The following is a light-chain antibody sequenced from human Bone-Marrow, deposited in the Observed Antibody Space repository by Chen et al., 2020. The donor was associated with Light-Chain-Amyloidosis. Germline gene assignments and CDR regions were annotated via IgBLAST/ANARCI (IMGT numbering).Light chain of an antibody. J-gene: IGLJ2*01. V-gene: IGLV3-25*03. CDR2: RDT. CDR1: DLPTKY. CDR3: QSADSSGTYEVI. Sequence: YELPQPPSASVSPGQTASITCAGDDLPTKYAYWYQQKPGQAPVLVIHRDTERPSGISERFSGSSSGTTATLTISGVQAEDEADYHCQSADSSGTYEVIFGGGTKLTVL.